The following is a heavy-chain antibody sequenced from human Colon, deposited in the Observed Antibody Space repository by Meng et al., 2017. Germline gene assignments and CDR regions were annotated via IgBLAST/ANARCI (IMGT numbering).Heavy chain of an antibody. CDR3: ARGWGYCSSTSCYFLDY. Sequence: QGQLKEWGAGLLKPPEPLSLTCAVYGGSFSGYYWSWIRQPPGKGLEWIGEINHSGSTNYNPSLKSRVTISVDTSKNQFSLKLSSVTAADTAVYYCARGWGYCSSTSCYFLDYWGQGTLVTVSS. V-gene: IGHV4-34*01. CDR1: GGSFSGYY. J-gene: IGHJ4*02. D-gene: IGHD2-2*01. CDR2: INHSGST.